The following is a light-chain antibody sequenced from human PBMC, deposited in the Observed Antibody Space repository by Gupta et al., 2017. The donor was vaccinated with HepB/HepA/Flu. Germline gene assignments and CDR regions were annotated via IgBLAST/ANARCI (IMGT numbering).Light chain of an antibody. CDR2: DAS. Sequence: EIVLTQSPATLSLSPGERATLSCRASQSVSSDLAWYQQKPGQAPRLLIYDASNRATDIPARFSGSGSGTDFTLSISSLEPEDFALYYCQHRSNWPLTFGHGTKVDIK. J-gene: IGKJ3*01. V-gene: IGKV3-11*01. CDR1: QSVSSD. CDR3: QHRSNWPLT.